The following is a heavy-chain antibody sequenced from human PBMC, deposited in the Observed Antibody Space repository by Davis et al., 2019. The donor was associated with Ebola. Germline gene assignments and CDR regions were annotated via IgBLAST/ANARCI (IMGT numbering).Heavy chain of an antibody. D-gene: IGHD6-6*01. CDR1: GGSISGRNW. CDR3: ARRSNPSFDN. J-gene: IGHJ4*02. CDR2: MCHSGST. Sequence: MPSETLSLTCAVSGGSISGRNWWSWVRQPPGKGLERIGGMCHSGSTNYNPSPSLKIRVTISVDTSKKQFSLKLRSVTAADTAVYYCARRSNPSFDNWGQGTLVTASS. V-gene: IGHV4-4*02.